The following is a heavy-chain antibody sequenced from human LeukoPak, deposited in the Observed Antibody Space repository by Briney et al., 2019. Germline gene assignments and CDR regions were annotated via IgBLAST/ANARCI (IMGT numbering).Heavy chain of an antibody. D-gene: IGHD3-22*01. Sequence: SETLSLTCTVSGGSISSGDYYWSWIRQPPGKGLEWIGYIYYSGSTYYNPSLKSRVTISVDTSKNQFSLKLSSVTAADTAVYYCARLTQLRYDSSGGDQYYFDYWGQGTLVTVSS. CDR3: ARLTQLRYDSSGGDQYYFDY. CDR2: IYYSGST. J-gene: IGHJ4*02. CDR1: GGSISSGDYY. V-gene: IGHV4-30-4*01.